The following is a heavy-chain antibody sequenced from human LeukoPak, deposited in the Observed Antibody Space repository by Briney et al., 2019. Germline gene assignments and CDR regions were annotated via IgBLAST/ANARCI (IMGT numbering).Heavy chain of an antibody. CDR2: IYYRGST. Sequence: PSDTLSLTCTVSGGSISSSDGSWIRPPPGKGLEWGRYIYYRGSTNYNPSLKSRVTISVYTSRNHFSLRLSSVTAADTAVYYCARVTGYGMEDYFDYWGQGTLVTVSS. CDR3: ARVTGYGMEDYFDY. J-gene: IGHJ4*02. CDR1: GGSISSSD. D-gene: IGHD6-13*01. V-gene: IGHV4-59*07.